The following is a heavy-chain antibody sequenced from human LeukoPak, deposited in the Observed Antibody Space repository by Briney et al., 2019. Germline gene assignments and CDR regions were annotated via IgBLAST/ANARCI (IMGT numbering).Heavy chain of an antibody. CDR1: GFTFSSYE. CDR3: ATNPNSYYYGSGSYYLNDY. D-gene: IGHD3-10*01. Sequence: PGGSLRLSCAASGFTFSSYEMNWVRQAPAKGLEWVSYISSSGSTMYYADSVKGRFTISRDNAKNSLYLQMNSLRAEDTAVYYCATNPNSYYYGSGSYYLNDYWGQGTLVTVSS. V-gene: IGHV3-48*03. CDR2: ISSSGSTM. J-gene: IGHJ4*02.